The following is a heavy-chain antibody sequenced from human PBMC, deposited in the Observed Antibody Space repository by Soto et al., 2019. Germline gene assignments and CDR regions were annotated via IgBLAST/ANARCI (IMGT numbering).Heavy chain of an antibody. V-gene: IGHV3-21*04. J-gene: IGHJ4*02. CDR1: GFTFSSYS. Sequence: PGWSLRLSCAASGFTFSSYSMNWVRQAPGKGLEWVSSISSSSSYIYYADSVKGRFTISRDNAKNTLYLQMNSLRIEDTAVYYCARDGRGLGKLSLFEYWGQGTLVTVSS. D-gene: IGHD3-16*01. CDR2: ISSSSSYI. CDR3: ARDGRGLGKLSLFEY.